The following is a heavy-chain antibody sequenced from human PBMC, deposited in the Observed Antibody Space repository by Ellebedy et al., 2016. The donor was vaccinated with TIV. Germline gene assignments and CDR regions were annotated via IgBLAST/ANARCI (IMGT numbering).Heavy chain of an antibody. D-gene: IGHD7-27*01. J-gene: IGHJ4*02. CDR2: ISGNGGST. V-gene: IGHV3-23*01. CDR3: ANLRPGAY. CDR1: GFTFSSYA. Sequence: GESLKISCTASGFTFSSYAMTWVRQAPGKGLEWVASISGNGGSTYYADSVKGRFTISRDNSKNTLSLQMNSLRAEDTALYYCANLRPGAYWGQGTLVTVSS.